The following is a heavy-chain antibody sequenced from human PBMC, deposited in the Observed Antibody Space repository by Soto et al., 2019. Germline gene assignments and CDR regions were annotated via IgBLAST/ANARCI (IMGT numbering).Heavy chain of an antibody. V-gene: IGHV4-34*01. CDR2: INHSGST. J-gene: IGHJ4*02. Sequence: SETLSLTCAVYGGSFSGYYWSWIRQPPGKGLEWIGEINHSGSTNYNPSLKSRVTISVDTSKNQFSLKLSSVTAADTAVYYCARGRYSYGFDYWGQGTLVTVSS. CDR3: ARGRYSYGFDY. CDR1: GGSFSGYY. D-gene: IGHD5-18*01.